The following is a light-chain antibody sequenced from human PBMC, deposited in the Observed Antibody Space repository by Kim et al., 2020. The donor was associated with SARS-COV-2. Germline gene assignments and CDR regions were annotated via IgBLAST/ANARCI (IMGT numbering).Light chain of an antibody. Sequence: PGQTASITCSGDKLGDKYACWYQQKPGQSPVLVIYQDSKRPSGIPERFSGSNSGNTATLTISVTQAMDEADYYCQAWDSSSADVVFGGGTQLTVL. CDR1: KLGDKY. CDR2: QDS. CDR3: QAWDSSSADVV. J-gene: IGLJ2*01. V-gene: IGLV3-1*01.